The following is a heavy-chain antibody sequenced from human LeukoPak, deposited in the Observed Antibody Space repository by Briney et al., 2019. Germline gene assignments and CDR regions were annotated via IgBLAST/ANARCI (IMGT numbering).Heavy chain of an antibody. Sequence: GGSLRLSCAASGFTFSSYGMHWVRQAPGKGLEWVAFIRYDGSNKYYADSVKGRFTISRDNSKNTLYLQMNSLRAEDTAVYYCAKDKDTAMVTSYYYMDVWGKGTTVTISS. J-gene: IGHJ6*03. CDR1: GFTFSSYG. CDR2: IRYDGSNK. D-gene: IGHD5-18*01. V-gene: IGHV3-30*02. CDR3: AKDKDTAMVTSYYYMDV.